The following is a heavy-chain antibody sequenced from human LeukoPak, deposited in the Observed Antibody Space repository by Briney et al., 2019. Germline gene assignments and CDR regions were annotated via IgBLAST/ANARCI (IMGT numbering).Heavy chain of an antibody. CDR1: GFTFDDYA. D-gene: IGHD3-22*01. Sequence: GGSLRFSCAASGFTFDDYAMHWVRHAPGKGLEWVSLISGDGGSTYYADSVKGRFTISRDNSKNSLYLQMNSLRTEDTALYYCAKLFFDSSGYPPSDYWGQGTLVTVSS. CDR2: ISGDGGST. J-gene: IGHJ4*02. CDR3: AKLFFDSSGYPPSDY. V-gene: IGHV3-43*02.